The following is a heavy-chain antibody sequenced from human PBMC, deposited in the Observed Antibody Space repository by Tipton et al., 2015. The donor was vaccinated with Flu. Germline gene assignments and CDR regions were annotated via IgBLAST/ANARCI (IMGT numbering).Heavy chain of an antibody. J-gene: IGHJ4*02. Sequence: TLSLTCAVYGGSFSGYYWSWIRQPPGKGLEWIGEINHSGSTNYNPSLKSRVTISVDTSKNQFSLKLSSVTAADTAVYYCARGAEGYDYWGQGTLVTVSS. CDR2: INHSGST. CDR3: ARGAEGYDY. V-gene: IGHV4-34*01. CDR1: GGSFSGYY. D-gene: IGHD2-15*01.